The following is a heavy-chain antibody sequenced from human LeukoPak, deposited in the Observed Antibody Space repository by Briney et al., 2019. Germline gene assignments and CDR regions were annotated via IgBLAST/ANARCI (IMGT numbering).Heavy chain of an antibody. CDR2: IKQDGSEK. CDR1: GFTFSSYA. J-gene: IGHJ4*02. D-gene: IGHD1-7*01. CDR3: ARVGDWNYGSYFDY. Sequence: GGSLRLSCAASGFTFSSYAMSWVRRAPGKGLEWVANIKQDGSEKYYVDSVKGRFTISRDNAKNSLYLQMNSLRAEDTAVYYCARVGDWNYGSYFDYWGQGTLVTVSS. V-gene: IGHV3-7*01.